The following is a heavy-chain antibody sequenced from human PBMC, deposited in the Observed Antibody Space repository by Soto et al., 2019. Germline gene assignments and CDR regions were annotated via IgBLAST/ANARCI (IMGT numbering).Heavy chain of an antibody. CDR1: AGRVSSNSSA. Sequence: QTLSLTCAISAGRVSSNSSASNCIIHSPSRGLEWLGRTYYRSKWFNNYALSVKSRITINPDTSKNQFSLQLNSVTPEDTAVYYCARGDQGFDYWGQGTLVTVSS. CDR3: ARGDQGFDY. CDR2: TYYRSKWFN. V-gene: IGHV6-1*01. D-gene: IGHD3-16*01. J-gene: IGHJ4*02.